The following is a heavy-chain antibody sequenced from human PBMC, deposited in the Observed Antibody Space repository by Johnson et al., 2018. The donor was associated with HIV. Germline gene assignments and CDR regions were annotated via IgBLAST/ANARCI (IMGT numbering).Heavy chain of an antibody. CDR1: GFIFDDYG. V-gene: IGHV3-20*04. CDR2: INWNGGST. J-gene: IGHJ3*02. Sequence: MLLVESGGGVVRPGGSQRLSCAASGFIFDDYGMSWVRQAPGKGLEWVSSINWNGGSTGYAESVKGRFTIPRDNAKNSLDLQMNSLRAEDTAFYYCARAGGDLAPDAFDIWGKGTMVTVSS. CDR3: ARAGGDLAPDAFDI. D-gene: IGHD3-10*01.